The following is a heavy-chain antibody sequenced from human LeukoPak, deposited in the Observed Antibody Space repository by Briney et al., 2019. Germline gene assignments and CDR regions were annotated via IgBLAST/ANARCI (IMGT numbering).Heavy chain of an antibody. D-gene: IGHD2-2*01. J-gene: IGHJ4*02. CDR3: AREGAHIVVVPAAMRSGFDY. CDR2: ISYDGSNK. V-gene: IGHV3-30*04. CDR1: GFTFSSYA. Sequence: PGRSLRLSCAASGFTFSSYAMHWVRQAPGKGLEWVAVISYDGSNKYYADPVKGRFTISRDNSKNTLYLQMNSLRAEDTAVYYCAREGAHIVVVPAAMRSGFDYWGQGTLVTVSS.